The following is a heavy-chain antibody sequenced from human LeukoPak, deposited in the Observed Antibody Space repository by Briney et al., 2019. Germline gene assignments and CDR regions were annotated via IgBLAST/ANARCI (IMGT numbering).Heavy chain of an antibody. CDR3: ARSFSDSSRSDR. D-gene: IGHD6-6*01. J-gene: IGHJ5*02. V-gene: IGHV4-59*01. CDR2: IFDSGTT. Sequence: PSQTLSLTCTVSGGSLGSYVWNWIRHPPGKGLEWSGYIFDSGTTKYNPSLKSRVTISVATPKNQFSLRLSSVTAADTAVYYCARSFSDSSRSDRWGQGTLVTVSS. CDR1: GGSLGSYV.